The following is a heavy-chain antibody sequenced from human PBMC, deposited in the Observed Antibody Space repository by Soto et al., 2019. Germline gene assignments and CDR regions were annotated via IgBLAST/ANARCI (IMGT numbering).Heavy chain of an antibody. CDR3: AKCSVRTGRTSGWCNWFDP. V-gene: IGHV3-23*01. D-gene: IGHD6-19*01. J-gene: IGHJ5*02. CDR1: GFTFSSSA. Sequence: EVRLLESGGGLAQPGGSRRLSCAASGFTFSSSAMNWVRQAPGKGLEWVSSIRVGGGDTFYADSVRGRFTVSRGISRNTMQLQRNSLRAEDTAIYYCAKCSVRTGRTSGWCNWFDPWGQGTLVTVSS. CDR2: IRVGGGDT.